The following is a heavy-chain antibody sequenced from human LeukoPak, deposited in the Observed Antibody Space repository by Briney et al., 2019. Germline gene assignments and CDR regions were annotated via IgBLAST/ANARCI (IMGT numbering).Heavy chain of an antibody. Sequence: PGGSLRLSCAASGFTFSSYAMSWVRQAPGRGLEWVSTISGSGGTTYYADSVEGQFTISRDNSKNTVSLQMNSLRAEDTAIYYCAKSVSPGGYVGTLYFFDDWGQGTLVTASS. D-gene: IGHD1-26*01. CDR1: GFTFSSYA. CDR3: AKSVSPGGYVGTLYFFDD. CDR2: ISGSGGTT. V-gene: IGHV3-23*01. J-gene: IGHJ4*02.